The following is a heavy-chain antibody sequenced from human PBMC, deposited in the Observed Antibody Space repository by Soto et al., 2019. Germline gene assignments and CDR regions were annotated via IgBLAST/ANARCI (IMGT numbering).Heavy chain of an antibody. CDR3: VSIIAAAGKYYYYYYGMDV. V-gene: IGHV3-64D*06. D-gene: IGHD6-13*01. CDR2: ISTNGGST. CDR1: GFTFSSYA. J-gene: IGHJ6*02. Sequence: GGSLRLSCSASGFTFSSYAMHWVRQAPGKGLGYVSSISTNGGSTHYADSVKGRFTISRDNSKNTQYLQMSSLRAGDTAVYYCVSIIAAAGKYYYYYYGMDVWGQGTTVTLSS.